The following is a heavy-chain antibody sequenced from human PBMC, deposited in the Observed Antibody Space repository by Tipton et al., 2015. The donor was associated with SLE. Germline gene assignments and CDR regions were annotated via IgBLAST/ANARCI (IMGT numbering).Heavy chain of an antibody. CDR2: INHSGST. D-gene: IGHD3-3*01. CDR1: GGSFSGYY. CDR3: ARALFTSYDFWSGNKGYFDY. Sequence: TLSLTCAVYGGSFSGYYWSWIRQPPGKGLEWIGEINHSGSTNYSPSLKSRVTISVDTSKNQFSLKLSSVTAADTAVYYCARALFTSYDFWSGNKGYFDYWGQGTLVTVSS. J-gene: IGHJ4*02. V-gene: IGHV4-34*01.